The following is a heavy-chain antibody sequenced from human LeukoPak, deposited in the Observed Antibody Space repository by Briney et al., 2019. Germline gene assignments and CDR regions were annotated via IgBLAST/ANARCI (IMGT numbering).Heavy chain of an antibody. Sequence: GGSLRLSCSASGFTFDDYGMSWVRQAPGKGLEWVSGINWNGGSTGYADSVKGRFTISRDDAKNSLYLQMNSLRAEDTALYYCARNYGGYDGTDYWGQGTLVTVSS. V-gene: IGHV3-20*04. CDR2: INWNGGST. CDR1: GFTFDDYG. D-gene: IGHD5-12*01. J-gene: IGHJ4*02. CDR3: ARNYGGYDGTDY.